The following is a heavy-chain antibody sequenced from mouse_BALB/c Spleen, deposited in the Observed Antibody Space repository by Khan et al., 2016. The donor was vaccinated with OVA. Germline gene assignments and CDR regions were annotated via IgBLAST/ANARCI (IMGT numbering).Heavy chain of an antibody. V-gene: IGHV1S41*01. CDR1: GYTFTSYW. D-gene: IGHD1-1*01. J-gene: IGHJ4*01. CDR2: IAPGSGST. CDR3: ARSNYYGSDRYAMDY. Sequence: DLVMPGAAVTLSCKASGYTFTSYWINWIKQRPGQGLEWIGRIAPGSGSTSSNDMFKGKATLTVDASSSTAYIQLSSLSSEDSAVYFCARSNYYGSDRYAMDYWGQGTSGTVSS.